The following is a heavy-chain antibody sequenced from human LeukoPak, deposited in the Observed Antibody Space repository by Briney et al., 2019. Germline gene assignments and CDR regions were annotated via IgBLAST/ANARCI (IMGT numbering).Heavy chain of an antibody. CDR2: IYYSGST. CDR3: ARLLVGTLYYFDY. CDR1: GGSISSSSYY. Sequence: PSETLSLTCTVSGGSISSSSYYWGWIRQPPGKGLEGIGSIYYSGSTYYNPSLNSRVTISVDTSKNQFSLKLSSVTAADTAVYYCARLLVGTLYYFDYWGQGTLVTVSS. J-gene: IGHJ4*02. V-gene: IGHV4-39*01. D-gene: IGHD2-21*02.